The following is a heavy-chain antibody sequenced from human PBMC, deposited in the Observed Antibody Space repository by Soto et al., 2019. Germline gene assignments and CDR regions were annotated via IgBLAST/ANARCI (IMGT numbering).Heavy chain of an antibody. J-gene: IGHJ5*02. CDR1: GGSVSSGSYY. D-gene: IGHD1-26*01. V-gene: IGHV4-61*01. CDR2: IYYSGST. CDR3: ARAGAIVA. Sequence: QVQLQESGPGLVKPSETLSLTCTVSGGSVSSGSYYWSWIRQPPGKVLEWFGYIYYSGSTNYTPYLNSRVTITVDTSKNQFSLRLSSVTAADTAVYYCARAGAIVAWGQGPLVTVSS.